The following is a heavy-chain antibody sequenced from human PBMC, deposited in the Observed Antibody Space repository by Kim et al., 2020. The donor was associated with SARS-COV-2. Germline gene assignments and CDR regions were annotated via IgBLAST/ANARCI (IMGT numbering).Heavy chain of an antibody. V-gene: IGHV4-39*01. CDR1: NDSISSSSSY. CDR3: ARHHYYYTSGNGYDS. D-gene: IGHD3-10*01. J-gene: IGHJ4*02. Sequence: SETLSLTCTVSNDSISSSSSYWGWIRQPPGKGLEWIGSIHYSGSTYYNPALRSRVTIFVDTSSSHFSLMVTSLTAADTAVYYCARHHYYYTSGNGYDSWGQGTLVTVSS. CDR2: IHYSGST.